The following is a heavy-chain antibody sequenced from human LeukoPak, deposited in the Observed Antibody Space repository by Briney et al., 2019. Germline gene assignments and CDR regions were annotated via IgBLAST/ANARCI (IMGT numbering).Heavy chain of an antibody. D-gene: IGHD3-3*01. Sequence: GGSLRLSCAASGFTVSSNYMSWVRQAPGKGLEWVSVIYSGGSTYYADSVKGRFTISRDNSKNTLYLQMNSLRAEDTAVYYCARDQGQTPRYDFWSGYYTYWGQGTLVTVSS. CDR1: GFTVSSNY. V-gene: IGHV3-53*01. J-gene: IGHJ4*02. CDR3: ARDQGQTPRYDFWSGYYTY. CDR2: IYSGGST.